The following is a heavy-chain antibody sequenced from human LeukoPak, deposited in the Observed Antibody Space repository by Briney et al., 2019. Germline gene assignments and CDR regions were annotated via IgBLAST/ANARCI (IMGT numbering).Heavy chain of an antibody. D-gene: IGHD3-10*01. Sequence: TSSETLSLTCAVYGGSFSGYYWSWIRQPPGKGLEWIGEINHSGSTNYNPSLKSRVAISVDTSKSQFSLKLNSVTAADTAVYYCARSGRVYMVRGAAPFDLWGRGTLVTVSS. J-gene: IGHJ2*01. CDR2: INHSGST. V-gene: IGHV4-34*01. CDR3: ARSGRVYMVRGAAPFDL. CDR1: GGSFSGYY.